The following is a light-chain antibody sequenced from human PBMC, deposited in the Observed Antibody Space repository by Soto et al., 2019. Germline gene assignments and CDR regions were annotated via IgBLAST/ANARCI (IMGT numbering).Light chain of an antibody. V-gene: IGKV3-15*01. CDR1: QSISNS. J-gene: IGKJ2*01. Sequence: EIVMTQSPASLSVSPGETATLSCRASQSISNSLAWYPQKPGQAPSLLIYGASTRATGIPARFSGSGSGTEFTHTISSRQSEDSALYYCQQYNNWPPRTFGQGTKLEIK. CDR3: QQYNNWPPRT. CDR2: GAS.